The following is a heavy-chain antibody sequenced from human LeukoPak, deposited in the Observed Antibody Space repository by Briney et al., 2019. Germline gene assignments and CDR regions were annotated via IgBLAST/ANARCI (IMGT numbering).Heavy chain of an antibody. CDR3: ARASSDDTAMATPFAY. V-gene: IGHV1-69*13. Sequence: GASVKVSCKASGGTFSNYAINWVRQAPGQGLEWMGGISPIFGTPNYVQKFQGRVTITADESTSTAYMELSSLRSEDTAVYYCARASSDDTAMATPFAYWGQGTLVTVSS. CDR1: GGTFSNYA. J-gene: IGHJ4*02. D-gene: IGHD5-18*01. CDR2: ISPIFGTP.